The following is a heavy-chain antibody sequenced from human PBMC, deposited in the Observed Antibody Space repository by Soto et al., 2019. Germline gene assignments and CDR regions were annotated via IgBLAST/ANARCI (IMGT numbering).Heavy chain of an antibody. D-gene: IGHD3-10*01. J-gene: IGHJ4*02. CDR2: ISGSGGST. Sequence: GSLRLSCAASGFTFSSYAMSWVRQAPGKGLEWVSAISGSGGSTYYADSVKGRFTISRDNSKNTLYLQMNSLRAEETAVYYCAKGSFVSCYPSSLYYLSDRGQGTLDPGSS. CDR1: GFTFSSYA. V-gene: IGHV3-23*01. CDR3: AKGSFVSCYPSSLYYLSD.